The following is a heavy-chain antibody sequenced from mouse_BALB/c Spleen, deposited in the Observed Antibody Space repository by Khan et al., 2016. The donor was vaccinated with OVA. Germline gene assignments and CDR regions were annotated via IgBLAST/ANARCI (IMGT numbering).Heavy chain of an antibody. D-gene: IGHD1-1*01. V-gene: IGHV7-3*02. Sequence: EVELVESGGGLVQPGGSLRLSCATSGFTFTDYYMSWVRQPPGKALEWLGFIRNKANGYTTEYSTSVKGRFTISRDNSQSILYLQMNTLRAEDSATYYCAIDMTYYGSSYWYFDVWGAGTTFTVSS. J-gene: IGHJ1*01. CDR2: IRNKANGYTT. CDR1: GFTFTDYY. CDR3: AIDMTYYGSSYWYFDV.